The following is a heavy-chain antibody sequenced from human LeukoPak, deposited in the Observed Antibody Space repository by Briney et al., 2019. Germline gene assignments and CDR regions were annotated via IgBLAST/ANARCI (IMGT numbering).Heavy chain of an antibody. Sequence: SETLSLTCTVSGGSISSGGHYWSWIRQPPGKGLEWIGEINHSGSTNYNPSLKSRVTISVDTSKNQFSLKLSSVTAADTAVYYCARGPGDYYDSTPLDYWGQGTLVTVSS. CDR3: ARGPGDYYDSTPLDY. CDR1: GGSISSGGHY. J-gene: IGHJ4*02. V-gene: IGHV4-34*01. D-gene: IGHD3-22*01. CDR2: INHSGST.